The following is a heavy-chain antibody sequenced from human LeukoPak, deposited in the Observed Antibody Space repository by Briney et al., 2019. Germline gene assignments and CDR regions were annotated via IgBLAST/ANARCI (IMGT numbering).Heavy chain of an antibody. V-gene: IGHV4-39*07. CDR1: GGSISSSSYY. CDR3: ARGYYDSSVVAPDY. Sequence: SETLSLTCTVSGGSISSSSYYWGWIRQPPGKGLEWIGSIYYSGSTYYNPSLKSRVTISVDTSKNQFSLKLSSVAAADTAVYYCARGYYDSSVVAPDYWGQGTLVTVSS. D-gene: IGHD3-22*01. J-gene: IGHJ4*02. CDR2: IYYSGST.